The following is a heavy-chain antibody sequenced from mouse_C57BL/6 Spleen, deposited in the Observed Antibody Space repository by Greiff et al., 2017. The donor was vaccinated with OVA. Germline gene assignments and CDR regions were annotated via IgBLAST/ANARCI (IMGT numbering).Heavy chain of an antibody. D-gene: IGHD1-1*02. CDR1: GFTFNTYA. CDR2: IRRKSSNYAT. CDR3: VREIATVVYCDY. Sequence: EVKLVESGGGLVQPKGSLKLSCAASGFTFNTYAMHWVRQAPGKGLEWVARIRRKSSNYATYYAVSVKDRFTISRDDSQSMLYLQMNDQKTEDSAMYCCVREIATVVYCDYWGRDTTLTVST. V-gene: IGHV10-3*01. J-gene: IGHJ2*01.